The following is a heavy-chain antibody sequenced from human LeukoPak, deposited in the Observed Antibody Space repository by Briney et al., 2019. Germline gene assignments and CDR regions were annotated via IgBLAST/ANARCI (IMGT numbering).Heavy chain of an antibody. CDR1: GFTVSSYY. V-gene: IGHV3-66*01. J-gene: IGHJ4*02. D-gene: IGHD3-10*01. CDR2: IYSGGST. Sequence: GGSLRLSCAVSGFTVSSYYMSWGREAPGKGLEWVSVIYSGGSTYSADSVKGRFTISRDTSMNTMYLQMNSPRAEERAVYYCEQDGGGAGSYYTSSRGQGALGTVSS. CDR3: EQDGGGAGSYYTSS.